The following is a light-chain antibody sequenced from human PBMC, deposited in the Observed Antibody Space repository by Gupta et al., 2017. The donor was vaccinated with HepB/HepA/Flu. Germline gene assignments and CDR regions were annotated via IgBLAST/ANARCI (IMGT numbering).Light chain of an antibody. CDR3: EESDGSISGGV. CDR1: RSNIGIDH. V-gene: IGLV1-47*02. Sequence: QSVLTQPPSASGTPGQRVTISCSESRSNIGIDHIYWYQQLPGTATKLLIYSKNQRPSAVPARFLCYTSGKYASPPTIGLPSEDEADDYCEESDGSISGGVFGGGTKLTVL. J-gene: IGLJ3*02. CDR2: SKN.